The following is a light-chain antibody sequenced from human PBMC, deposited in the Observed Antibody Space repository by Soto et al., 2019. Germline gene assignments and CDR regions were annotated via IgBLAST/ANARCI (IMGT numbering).Light chain of an antibody. CDR3: RLYTSSTSYV. CDR1: RSDIGSYNY. Sequence: VLTQPASVSGSPGQSITISCSGTRSDIGSYNYVAWYQQFPGKTPKILIYGVSNRPSGVSSRFSGSKSGNTASLTISGLQAEDYADYYCRLYTSSTSYVFVTGTKFSV. V-gene: IGLV2-14*01. J-gene: IGLJ1*01. CDR2: GVS.